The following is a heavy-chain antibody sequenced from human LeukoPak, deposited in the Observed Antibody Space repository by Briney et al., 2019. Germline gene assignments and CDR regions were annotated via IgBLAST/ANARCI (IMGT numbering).Heavy chain of an antibody. J-gene: IGHJ4*02. CDR1: GGTFSSYA. V-gene: IGHV1-69*05. CDR3: ARGIRYSGYFDY. CDR2: IIPIFGTA. D-gene: IGHD2-15*01. Sequence: ASVKVSCKASGGTFSSYAISWVRQAPGQGLERMGGIIPIFGTANYAQKFQGRVTITTDESTSTAYMELSSLRSEDTAVYYCARGIRYSGYFDYWGQGTLVTVSS.